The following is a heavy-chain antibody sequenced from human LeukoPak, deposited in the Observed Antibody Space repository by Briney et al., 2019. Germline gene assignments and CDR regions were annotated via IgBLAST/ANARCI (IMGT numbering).Heavy chain of an antibody. V-gene: IGHV3-30-3*01. Sequence: GGSLRLSCAASGFTFSIYAMHWVRQAPGKGLEWVTLISYDGSRKYYADSVKGRFTISRDNSENTMYLQMNSLRAEDTAVYYCARDVYGGNRYYYYGMDVWGQGTTVTVSS. D-gene: IGHD4-23*01. CDR3: ARDVYGGNRYYYYGMDV. CDR2: ISYDGSRK. J-gene: IGHJ6*02. CDR1: GFTFSIYA.